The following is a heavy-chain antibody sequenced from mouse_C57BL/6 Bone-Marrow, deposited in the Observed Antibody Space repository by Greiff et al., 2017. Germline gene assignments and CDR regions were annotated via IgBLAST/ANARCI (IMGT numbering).Heavy chain of an antibody. V-gene: IGHV1-64*01. CDR3: ARWEITARYYYAMDY. Sequence: QVQLQQSGAELVKPGASVKLSCKASGYTFTSYWMHWVKQRPGQGLEWIGMIHPNSGSTNYNEKFKGKATLTVDKSSSTAYMQLSSLTSEDSAVYYCARWEITARYYYAMDYGGRGTGVTVTS. CDR2: IHPNSGST. D-gene: IGHD2-4*01. CDR1: GYTFTSYW. J-gene: IGHJ4*01.